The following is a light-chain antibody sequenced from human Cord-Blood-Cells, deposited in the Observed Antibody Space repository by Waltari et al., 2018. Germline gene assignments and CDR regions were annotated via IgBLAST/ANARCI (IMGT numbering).Light chain of an antibody. CDR1: SSDVGRYNL. CDR3: CSYAGRWV. Sequence: QSALTQPASASGSPGQSITISCTGTSSDVGRYNLFSWYQQHPGKAPKLLIYEGSKRPSGVSNRFSGSTSGTTASRTISGLQAEDEADYSCCSYAGRWVFGGGTKLTVL. CDR2: EGS. V-gene: IGLV2-23*01. J-gene: IGLJ3*02.